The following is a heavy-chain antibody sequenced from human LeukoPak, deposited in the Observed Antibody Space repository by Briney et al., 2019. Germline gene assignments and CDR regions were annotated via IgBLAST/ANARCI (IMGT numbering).Heavy chain of an antibody. CDR1: GFTFSSYG. Sequence: GGSLRLSCAAAGFTFSSYGMGWVRQAPGKGLGWEAVIWYDGSNKSYANSVKGRFTISKDNSKNPLYLQMNSLRAEDTAVYYCARGLYYDFWSGFRPNYYYGMDVWGQGTTVTVSS. D-gene: IGHD3-3*01. J-gene: IGHJ6*02. V-gene: IGHV3-33*01. CDR2: IWYDGSNK. CDR3: ARGLYYDFWSGFRPNYYYGMDV.